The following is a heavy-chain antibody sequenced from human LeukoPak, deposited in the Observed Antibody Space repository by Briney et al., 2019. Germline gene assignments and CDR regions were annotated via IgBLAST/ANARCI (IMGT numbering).Heavy chain of an antibody. D-gene: IGHD5-12*01. V-gene: IGHV4-39*01. CDR3: ARHTYSGYERVTIFDY. Sequence: SETLSLTCTVSGGSISSSSYYWGWIRQPPGKGLEWIGSIYYSGSTYYNPSLKSRVTISVDTSKNQFSLKLSSVTAADTAVYYCARHTYSGYERVTIFDYWGQGTLVTVSS. J-gene: IGHJ4*02. CDR1: GGSISSSSYY. CDR2: IYYSGST.